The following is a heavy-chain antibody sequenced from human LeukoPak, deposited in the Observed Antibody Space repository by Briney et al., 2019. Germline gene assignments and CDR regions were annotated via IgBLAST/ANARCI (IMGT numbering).Heavy chain of an antibody. CDR1: GGTFSSYA. D-gene: IGHD1-1*01. CDR3: ARDPIEGPPGTRDY. Sequence: PVKVSCKASGGTFSSYAISWVRQAPGQGLEWMGRIIPIFGTANYAQKFQGRVTITTDESTSTAYMELSSLRSEDTAVYYCARDPIEGPPGTRDYWGQGTLVTVSS. V-gene: IGHV1-69*05. J-gene: IGHJ4*02. CDR2: IIPIFGTA.